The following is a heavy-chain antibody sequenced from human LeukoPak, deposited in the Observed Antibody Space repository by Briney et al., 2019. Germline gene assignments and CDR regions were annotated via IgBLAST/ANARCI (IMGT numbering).Heavy chain of an antibody. D-gene: IGHD5-24*01. CDR2: IIPIFGIA. CDR3: ARATGAFDI. Sequence: GASVKVSCKASGGTFSSYAISWVRQAPGQGLEWMGRIIPIFGIANYAQKFQGRVTITADKSTSTAYMKLSSLRSEDTAVYYCARATGAFDIWGQGTMVTVSS. CDR1: GGTFSSYA. V-gene: IGHV1-69*04. J-gene: IGHJ3*02.